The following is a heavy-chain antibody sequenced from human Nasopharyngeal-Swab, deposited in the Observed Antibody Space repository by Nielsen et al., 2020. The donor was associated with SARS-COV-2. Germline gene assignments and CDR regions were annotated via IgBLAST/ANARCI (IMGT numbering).Heavy chain of an antibody. D-gene: IGHD3-22*01. CDR3: ARTAIEGGYYRGDAFDI. CDR2: IYPGDSDT. J-gene: IGHJ3*02. V-gene: IGHV5-51*01. CDR1: GSRFLSHW. Sequence: GESLKISCQGSGSRFLSHWVGWVRQMPGKGPEWMGIIYPGDSDTRYSPSFQGQVTISADKSINTAYLQWSSLTASDTAVYYCARTAIEGGYYRGDAFDIWGQGTMVTVSS.